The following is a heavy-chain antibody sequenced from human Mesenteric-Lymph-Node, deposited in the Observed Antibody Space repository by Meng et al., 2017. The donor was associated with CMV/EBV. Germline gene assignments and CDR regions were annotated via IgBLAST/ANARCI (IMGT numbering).Heavy chain of an antibody. CDR1: GFTFSSYW. V-gene: IGHV3-74*01. CDR2: VNGFGTST. D-gene: IGHD3-22*01. Sequence: GESLKISCAASGFTFSSYWMHWVRQEPGKGLVWVSRVNGFGTSTAYADSVKGRFTISRDNAKNSLYLQMNSLRAEDTAVYYCARDRRPFFDYYDSSGYSLWGQGTLVTVSS. J-gene: IGHJ4*02. CDR3: ARDRRPFFDYYDSSGYSL.